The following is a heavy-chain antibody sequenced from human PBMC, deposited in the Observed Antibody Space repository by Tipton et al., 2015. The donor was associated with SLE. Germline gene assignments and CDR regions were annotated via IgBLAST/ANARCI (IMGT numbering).Heavy chain of an antibody. D-gene: IGHD4-11*01. CDR3: ARGSALLYSVVY. V-gene: IGHV4-61*09. Sequence: TLSLTCTVSGDSISSGIYYWSWIRQPAGEGLEWIGHIYTSGSTHYSPSLESRVTMSVDTSKSQFSLELTSVTAADTAVYYCARGSALLYSVVYWGQGSLVTVSS. J-gene: IGHJ4*02. CDR1: GDSISSGIYY. CDR2: IYTSGST.